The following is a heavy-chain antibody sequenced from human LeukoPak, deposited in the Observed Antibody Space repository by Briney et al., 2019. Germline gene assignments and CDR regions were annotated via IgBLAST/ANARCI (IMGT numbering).Heavy chain of an antibody. D-gene: IGHD3-10*01. CDR3: AKDVSALTYNASWPGPGF. CDR1: GFTFSSYG. J-gene: IGHJ4*02. Sequence: PGGSLRLSCAASGFTFSSYGMHWVRQAPGKGLEWVAFIRYDGSNKYYADSVKGRFTISRDNSKNTLYLQMNSLRAEDTAVYYCAKDVSALTYNASWPGPGFWGQGTLVSVSS. CDR2: IRYDGSNK. V-gene: IGHV3-30*02.